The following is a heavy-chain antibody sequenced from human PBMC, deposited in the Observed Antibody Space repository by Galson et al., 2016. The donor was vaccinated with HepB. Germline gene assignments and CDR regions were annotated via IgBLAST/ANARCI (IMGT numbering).Heavy chain of an antibody. D-gene: IGHD3-10*01. CDR2: ISGSGGSR. V-gene: IGHV3-23*01. CDR1: GFTFSAFA. J-gene: IGHJ6*02. Sequence: SLRLSCAASGFTFSAFAMNWVRQAPGKGLEWVSVISGSGGSRYYADSVKGRFAISRDNSKNTLYLQMNSLRAEDTAVYYCAKWGRGPRGLDGMDVWGQGTTVTVSS. CDR3: AKWGRGPRGLDGMDV.